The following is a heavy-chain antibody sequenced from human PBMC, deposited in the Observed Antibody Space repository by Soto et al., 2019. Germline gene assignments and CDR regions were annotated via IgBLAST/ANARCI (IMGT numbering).Heavy chain of an antibody. V-gene: IGHV1-46*01. CDR3: ARALRGGLTVVTCAY. Sequence: QVQLVQSAAEVRRPGASVKVSCRTSGYAFSTYLMHWVRQAPGQGLEWMGILNPTAGRTSYSQKFQGRVSMTSDASTSTAYMELTGLRSDDTPVYYCARALRGGLTVVTCAYWGQGTLVTVSS. CDR1: GYAFSTYL. CDR2: LNPTAGRT. D-gene: IGHD3-9*01. J-gene: IGHJ4*02.